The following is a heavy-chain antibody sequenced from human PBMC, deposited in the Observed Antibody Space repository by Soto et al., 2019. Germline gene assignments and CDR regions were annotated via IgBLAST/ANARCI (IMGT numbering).Heavy chain of an antibody. CDR2: INHSGST. CDR1: GGSFSGYY. V-gene: IGHV4-34*01. J-gene: IGHJ4*01. CDR3: RRVSLLDLRDDCGGDCFLYYFVY. D-gene: IGHD2-21*01. Sequence: PSETLSLTCAVYGGSFSGYYWSWIRQPPGKGLEWIGEINHSGSTNYNPSLKSRVTISVDTSKNQFSLKLSSVTAADTAEYYCRRVSLLDLRDDCGGDCFLYYFVYW.